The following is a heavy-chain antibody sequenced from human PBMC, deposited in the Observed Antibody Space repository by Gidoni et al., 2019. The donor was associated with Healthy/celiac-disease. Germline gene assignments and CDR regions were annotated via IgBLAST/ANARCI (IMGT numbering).Heavy chain of an antibody. J-gene: IGHJ5*02. D-gene: IGHD2-15*01. CDR3: ARMVVAATWWFDP. CDR1: GGSISSYY. Sequence: QVQLQASGPGLVKPSETLSLTCTVPGGSISSYYWSWIRQPPGKGLEWIGYIYYSGSTNYNPSLKSRVTISVDTSKNQFSLKLSSVTAADTAVYYCARMVVAATWWFDPWGQGTLVTVSS. CDR2: IYYSGST. V-gene: IGHV4-59*01.